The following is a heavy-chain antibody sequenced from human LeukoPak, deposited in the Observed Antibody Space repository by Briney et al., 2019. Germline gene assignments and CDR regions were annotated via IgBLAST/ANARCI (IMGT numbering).Heavy chain of an antibody. D-gene: IGHD3-3*01. Sequence: SVKVSCKASGGTFSSYAISWVRQAPGQGLEWMGRIIPILGIANYAQKFQGRVTITADKSTSTAYMELSSLRSEDTAVYYCARVPPEYYDFWSGTTRVPFPFGMDVWGQGTTVTVSS. J-gene: IGHJ6*02. CDR1: GGTFSSYA. CDR2: IIPILGIA. CDR3: ARVPPEYYDFWSGTTRVPFPFGMDV. V-gene: IGHV1-69*04.